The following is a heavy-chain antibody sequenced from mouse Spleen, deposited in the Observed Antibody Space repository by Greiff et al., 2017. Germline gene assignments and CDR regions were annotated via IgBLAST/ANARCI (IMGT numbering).Heavy chain of an antibody. CDR3: ARSGGYYLYYYAMDY. CDR1: GYTFTSYW. V-gene: IGHV1-53*01. D-gene: IGHD2-3*01. CDR2: INPSNGGT. J-gene: IGHJ4*01. Sequence: VQLQQPGTELVKPGASVKLSCKASGYTFTSYWMHWVKQRPGQGLEWIGNINPSNGGTNYNEKFKSKATLTVDKSSSTAYMQLSSLTSEDSAVYYCARSGGYYLYYYAMDYWGQGTSVTVSS.